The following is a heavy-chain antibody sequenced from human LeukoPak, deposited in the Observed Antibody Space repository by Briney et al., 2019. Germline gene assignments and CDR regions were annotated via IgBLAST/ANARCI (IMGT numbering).Heavy chain of an antibody. CDR1: GGSISRGDSY. Sequence: SQTLSLTCTVSGGSISRGDSYWSWIRQPPGNCLEWIGYINYSGSTYYNPSLKTRPTKSVNTSENQFSLKLSSVTAADTAVYYCARDTYYYDSSGYYRYYYYGMDVWGQGTTVTVSS. CDR3: ARDTYYYDSSGYYRYYYYGMDV. CDR2: INYSGST. V-gene: IGHV4-30-4*01. J-gene: IGHJ6*02. D-gene: IGHD3-22*01.